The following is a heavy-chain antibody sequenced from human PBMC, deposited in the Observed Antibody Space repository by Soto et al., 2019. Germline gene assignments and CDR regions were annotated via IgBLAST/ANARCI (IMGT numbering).Heavy chain of an antibody. CDR2: IIPILGIA. D-gene: IGHD6-13*01. V-gene: IGHV1-69*08. Sequence: QVQLVQSGAEVKKPGSSVKVSCKASGGTFSSYTISWVRQAPGLGLEWMGRIIPILGIANYAQKFQGRVTITAVKSMSTAYMELSSLRSEDTAVYYCARDRSFFHEDGMVVWGQGTTVTVSS. CDR1: GGTFSSYT. CDR3: ARDRSFFHEDGMVV. J-gene: IGHJ6*02.